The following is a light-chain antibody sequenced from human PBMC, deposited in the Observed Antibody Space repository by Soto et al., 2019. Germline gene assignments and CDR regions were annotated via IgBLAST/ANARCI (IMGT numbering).Light chain of an antibody. Sequence: QSVLTQPRPVSGSPGQSVTISCTGTSSDVGGYDYVSWYQQHPGKAPKLMIYDVTKRPSGVPDRFSGSRSGNTASLTISGLQAEDDADYYCCSYAGTYTFYVFGTGTRSPS. CDR2: DVT. V-gene: IGLV2-11*01. CDR3: CSYAGTYTFYV. CDR1: SSDVGGYDY. J-gene: IGLJ1*01.